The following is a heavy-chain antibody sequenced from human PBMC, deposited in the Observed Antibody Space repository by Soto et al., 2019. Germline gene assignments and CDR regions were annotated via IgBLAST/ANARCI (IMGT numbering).Heavy chain of an antibody. Sequence: EVQVLATGGGLIQPGGSLRLSCAASGFTVNSNYMSWVRQAPGEGLQWVSITNTGGTTYYADSVKGRFTVSRDNSRNTLYLQMNSLRAEDTAVYYCAEGDGLILAVWGQGTTVSVSS. D-gene: IGHD1-26*01. CDR1: GFTVNSNY. J-gene: IGHJ6*02. CDR3: AEGDGLILAV. V-gene: IGHV3-53*02. CDR2: TNTGGTT.